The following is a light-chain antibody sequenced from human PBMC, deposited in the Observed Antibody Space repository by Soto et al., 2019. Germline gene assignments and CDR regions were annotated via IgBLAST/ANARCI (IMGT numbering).Light chain of an antibody. V-gene: IGKV3-15*01. J-gene: IGKJ1*01. Sequence: EIVMTQSPATLSVSPGERATLSCRASQSVSSNLAWYQQKPGQVPRLLIYGASTRATGIPARFSGSGSGTEFTLTISSLQSEDFALYSCQQYNNWPPTFGQGTKVEIK. CDR1: QSVSSN. CDR3: QQYNNWPPT. CDR2: GAS.